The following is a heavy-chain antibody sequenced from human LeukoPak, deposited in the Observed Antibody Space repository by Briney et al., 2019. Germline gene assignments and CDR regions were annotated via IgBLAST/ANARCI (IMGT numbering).Heavy chain of an antibody. CDR3: ARNPYYYGSGSYS. D-gene: IGHD3-10*01. CDR2: IYHSGST. V-gene: IGHV4-4*02. J-gene: IGHJ5*02. Sequence: SETLSLTCAVSGGSISSSNWWSWVRQPPGKGLEWIGEIYHSGSTNYNPSLKSRVTISVDKSKNQFSLKLSSVTAADTAVYYCARNPYYYGSGSYSWGQGTLVTVSS. CDR1: GGSISSSNW.